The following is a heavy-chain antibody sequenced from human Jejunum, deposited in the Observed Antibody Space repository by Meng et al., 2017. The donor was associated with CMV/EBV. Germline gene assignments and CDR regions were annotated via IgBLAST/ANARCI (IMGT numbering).Heavy chain of an antibody. J-gene: IGHJ5*02. CDR1: SVNFSKFE. CDR2: ISSRGERT. Sequence: SSVNFSKFEMSWVRQAPRQGLEWLSYISSRGERTYYAESVKGRFTTSRDNGRNLLYLDMNSLRAEDTAIYYCASNLGQWLDWFDPWGQGTLVTVSS. D-gene: IGHD6-19*01. CDR3: ASNLGQWLDWFDP. V-gene: IGHV3-48*03.